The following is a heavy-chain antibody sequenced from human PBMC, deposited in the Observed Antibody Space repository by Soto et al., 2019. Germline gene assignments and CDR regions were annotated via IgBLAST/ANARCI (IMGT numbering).Heavy chain of an antibody. CDR2: IRSKANSYAT. V-gene: IGHV3-73*01. Sequence: QPGGSLRLSCAASGFTFSGSAMHWVRQASGKGLEWVGRIRSKANSYATAYAASVKGRFTISRDDSKNTAYLQMNSLKTEDTAVYYCTRQFPSSSWSKYYYGMDVWGQATTVTVAS. CDR1: GFTFSGSA. D-gene: IGHD6-13*01. CDR3: TRQFPSSSWSKYYYGMDV. J-gene: IGHJ6*02.